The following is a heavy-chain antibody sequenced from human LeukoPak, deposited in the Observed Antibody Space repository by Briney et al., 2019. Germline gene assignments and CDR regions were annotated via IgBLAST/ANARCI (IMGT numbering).Heavy chain of an antibody. Sequence: GGSLRLSCAASGFTFSSYAMHWVRQAPGKGLEWVAVISYDGSNKYYADSVKGRFTISRDNSKNTLYLQMNSLRAEDTAVYYCAKDLRHYYDSSGYPDYWGQGTLVTVSS. D-gene: IGHD3-22*01. J-gene: IGHJ4*02. V-gene: IGHV3-30-3*01. CDR3: AKDLRHYYDSSGYPDY. CDR1: GFTFSSYA. CDR2: ISYDGSNK.